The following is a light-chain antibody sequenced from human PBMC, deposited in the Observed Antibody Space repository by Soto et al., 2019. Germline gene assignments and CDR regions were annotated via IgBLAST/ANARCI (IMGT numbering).Light chain of an antibody. V-gene: IGKV1-39*01. CDR1: QSISIY. J-gene: IGKJ2*01. CDR2: AAS. CDR3: QQSYSTPRT. Sequence: DIQMTQSPSSLSASVGDRVTITCRASQSISIYLDWYQQKPGKAPKLLIYAASSLQSGVPPRFSGSGSGTDFTLTISSLQPEDFATYYCQQSYSTPRTFGQGTKLEIK.